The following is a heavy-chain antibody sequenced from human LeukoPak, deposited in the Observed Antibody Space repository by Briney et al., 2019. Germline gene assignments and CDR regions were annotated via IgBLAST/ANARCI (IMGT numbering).Heavy chain of an antibody. CDR1: GGSISSSSYY. D-gene: IGHD3-22*01. CDR3: ARGGGYDSSGYYHFRGRRGSDI. CDR2: INHSGST. Sequence: PSETLSLTCTVSGGSISSSSYYWGWIRQPPGKGLEWIGEINHSGSTNYNPSLKSRVTISVDTSKNQFSLKLSSVTAADTAVYYCARGGGYDSSGYYHFRGRRGSDIWGQGTMVTVSS. J-gene: IGHJ3*02. V-gene: IGHV4-39*07.